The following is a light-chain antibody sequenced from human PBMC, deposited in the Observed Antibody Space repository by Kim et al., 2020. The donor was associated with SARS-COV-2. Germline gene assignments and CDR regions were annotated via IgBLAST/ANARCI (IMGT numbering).Light chain of an antibody. CDR3: QQSYSSPPT. CDR2: GAS. Sequence: DIQMTQSPSSLSASIGDRVTITCRASQSISRHFNWYQERPGEAPKLLIYGASNLQSGVPSRFSGSGSGTDFTLTISSLQPEDFAPYYCQQSYSSPPTFGQGTKVDIK. J-gene: IGKJ1*01. V-gene: IGKV1-39*01. CDR1: QSISRH.